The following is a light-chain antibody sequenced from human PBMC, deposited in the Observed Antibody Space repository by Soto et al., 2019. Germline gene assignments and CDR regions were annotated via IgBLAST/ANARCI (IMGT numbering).Light chain of an antibody. Sequence: QSVLTQPRSVSGSPGQSVTISCTGTSSDVGAYNYVSWYQQHPGKAPKLMIFDVSKRPSGVPDRFSGSKSGNTASLTISGLQAEDEADYYCCSCAATYNYVFGNGTKVTV. J-gene: IGLJ1*01. V-gene: IGLV2-11*01. CDR1: SSDVGAYNY. CDR2: DVS. CDR3: CSCAATYNYV.